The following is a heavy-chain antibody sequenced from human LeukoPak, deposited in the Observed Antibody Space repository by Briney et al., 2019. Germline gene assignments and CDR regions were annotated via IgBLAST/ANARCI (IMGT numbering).Heavy chain of an antibody. J-gene: IGHJ4*02. CDR3: AKAKSVVTAIIH. CDR1: GYTFTSYY. CDR2: INPSGGST. Sequence: ASVKVSCKASGYTFTSYYMHWVRQAPGQGLEWMGIINPSGGSTSYAQKFQGRVTMTRGTSTSTVYMELSSLRSEDTAVYYCAKAKSVVTAIIHWGQGTLVTVSS. D-gene: IGHD2-21*02. V-gene: IGHV1-46*01.